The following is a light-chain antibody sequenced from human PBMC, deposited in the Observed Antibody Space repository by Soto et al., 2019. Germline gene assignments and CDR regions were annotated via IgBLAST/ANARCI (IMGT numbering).Light chain of an antibody. CDR1: QGVGNTY. V-gene: IGKV3-20*01. Sequence: EILLTQSPGTLSLSPGERVTLSCRASQGVGNTYLAWYQQKPGQAPRLLVHGASNRPTGIPDRFSGSGSETDFALTISILEPEDLAVYYCQQSAVSPLTFGQGTKVDIK. CDR2: GAS. J-gene: IGKJ1*01. CDR3: QQSAVSPLT.